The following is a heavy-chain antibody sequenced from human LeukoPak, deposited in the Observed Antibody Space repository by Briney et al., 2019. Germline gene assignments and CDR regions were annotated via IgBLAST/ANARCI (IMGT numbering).Heavy chain of an antibody. CDR2: INHTGST. V-gene: IGHV4-34*01. CDR1: GGSFSSYY. Sequence: SETLSLTCAVYGGSFSSYYWSWIRQPPGKGLEWIGEINHTGSTKYNPSLKSRVSISVDTSKNQFSLKLSSVTAADTAVYYCARGGGLGYYYYYMDVWGKGTTVTISS. D-gene: IGHD3-22*01. J-gene: IGHJ6*03. CDR3: ARGGGLGYYYYYMDV.